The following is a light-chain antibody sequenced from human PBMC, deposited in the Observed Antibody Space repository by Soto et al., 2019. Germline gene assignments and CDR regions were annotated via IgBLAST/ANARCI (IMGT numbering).Light chain of an antibody. CDR2: DAS. V-gene: IGKV3-11*01. J-gene: IGKJ4*01. CDR1: QSVGSY. CDR3: QQRSDWPST. Sequence: EIVLTQSPATLSLSPGDRATLSCRASQSVGSYLGWHQQRPGQAPRLLIYDASNRATGIPARFSGSGSGTDFTLTISCLEPEDFAVYYCQQRSDWPSTFGGGTKVEIK.